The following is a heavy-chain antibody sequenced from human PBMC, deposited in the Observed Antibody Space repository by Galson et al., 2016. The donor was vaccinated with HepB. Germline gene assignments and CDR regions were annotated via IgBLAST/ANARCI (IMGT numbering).Heavy chain of an antibody. D-gene: IGHD3-16*01. CDR2: ISSESRYI. CDR1: GFSFSSYS. CDR3: ARDGVEGSSSVFYFDY. Sequence: LRLSCAASGFSFSSYSLNWVRQAPGKGLEWVASISSESRYIYYADSVRGRFTISRDNAKSSVFLQMTSLRVEDTALYYCARDGVEGSSSVFYFDYWGQGSFVTVSS. J-gene: IGHJ4*02. V-gene: IGHV3-21*01.